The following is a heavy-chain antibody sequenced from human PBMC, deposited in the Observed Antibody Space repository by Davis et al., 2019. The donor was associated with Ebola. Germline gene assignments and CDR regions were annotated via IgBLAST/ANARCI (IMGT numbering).Heavy chain of an antibody. Sequence: GESLTISCAASAFTFSSYSMNWVRQAPGKGLEWVSSISSSSSYIYYADSVKGRFTLPRDNAKNSLYLQMSSLRAEDTAVYYCARDLPGGDWYFDLWGRGTLVTVSS. CDR3: ARDLPGGDWYFDL. V-gene: IGHV3-21*01. J-gene: IGHJ2*01. CDR1: AFTFSSYS. CDR2: ISSSSSYI. D-gene: IGHD1-14*01.